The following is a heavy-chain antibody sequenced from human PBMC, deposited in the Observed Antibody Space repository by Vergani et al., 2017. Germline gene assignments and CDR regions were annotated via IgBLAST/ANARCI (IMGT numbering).Heavy chain of an antibody. D-gene: IGHD6-13*01. Sequence: QVQLQESGPGLVKPSQTLSLTCAVSGGSISSGGYYWSWIRQHPGKGLEWIGYIYYSGSTYYNPSLKSRVTISVDTSKNQFSLKLSSVTAADTAVYFCARQQQLVSHQRYYYYGMDVWGQGTTVTVSS. V-gene: IGHV4-31*11. J-gene: IGHJ6*02. CDR3: ARQQQLVSHQRYYYYGMDV. CDR2: IYYSGST. CDR1: GGSISSGGYY.